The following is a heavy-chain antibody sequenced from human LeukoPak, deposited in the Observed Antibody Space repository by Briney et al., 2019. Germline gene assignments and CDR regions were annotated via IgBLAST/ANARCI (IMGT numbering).Heavy chain of an antibody. CDR3: ARGMTPQREDY. D-gene: IGHD1-26*01. CDR1: GYTFTSYG. J-gene: IGHJ4*02. Sequence: GASVKVSCKASGYTFTSYGMNWVRQAPGQGLEWMGWINTNTGNLTYAQGFTGRFVFSLDTSVSAAYLQISSLKAEDTAVYYCARGMTPQREDYWGQGTLVTVSS. V-gene: IGHV7-4-1*02. CDR2: INTNTGNL.